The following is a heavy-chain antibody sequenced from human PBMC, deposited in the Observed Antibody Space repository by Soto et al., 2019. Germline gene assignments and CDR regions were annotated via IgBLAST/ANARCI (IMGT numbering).Heavy chain of an antibody. V-gene: IGHV1-18*01. Sequence: QVQLVQSGAEVKKPGASVKVSCQASGYTFTNYAISWVRQAPGQGLEWMGWISASTRNTDQAQNFQGRVTMTIDTSTNTANMELRSLRSDDKAVYYCARCYCSVGSCYACWHFDLWGRGTLVTVSS. D-gene: IGHD2-15*01. J-gene: IGHJ2*01. CDR1: GYTFTNYA. CDR2: ISASTRNT. CDR3: ARCYCSVGSCYACWHFDL.